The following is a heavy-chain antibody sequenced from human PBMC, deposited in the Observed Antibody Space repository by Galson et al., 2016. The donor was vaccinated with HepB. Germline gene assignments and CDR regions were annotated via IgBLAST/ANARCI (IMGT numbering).Heavy chain of an antibody. J-gene: IGHJ3*02. Sequence: SVKVSCKASGYTFTTYYMHWVRQAPGQGFEWMGIITPSGGSTNYAQKFQGRVTMTRDTSTSTFYMELSSLSSEDTAVYYCARDLSIFKVVPDAFDIWGQGTLVTVSS. CDR2: ITPSGGST. V-gene: IGHV1-46*01. CDR3: ARDLSIFKVVPDAFDI. D-gene: IGHD3-3*02. CDR1: GYTFTTYY.